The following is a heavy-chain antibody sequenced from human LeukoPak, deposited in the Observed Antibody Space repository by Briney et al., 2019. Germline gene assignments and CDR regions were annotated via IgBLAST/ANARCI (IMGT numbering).Heavy chain of an antibody. J-gene: IGHJ4*02. D-gene: IGHD1-1*01. Sequence: GGSLRLSCAASGFTFSSYAMTWVRQAPGKGLEWVSAINGGGDSTYYADSVKGRFIISRDFSKNTLYLQMNSLRAEDTAVYYCAIDCDWNPFYLAYWGQGALVTVSS. CDR2: INGGGDST. CDR3: AIDCDWNPFYLAY. CDR1: GFTFSSYA. V-gene: IGHV3-23*01.